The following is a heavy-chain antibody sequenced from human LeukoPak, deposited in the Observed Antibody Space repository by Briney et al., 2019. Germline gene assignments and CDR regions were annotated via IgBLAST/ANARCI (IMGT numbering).Heavy chain of an antibody. CDR3: ARGLILAGETLGY. D-gene: IGHD6-19*01. Sequence: SETLSLTCAVYGGSFSSYYWSWIRQAPGKGLDWIGEINHSGIPRYNPSLRSRVTISLDTSRNQFSLNLTSVTAADTAVYYCARGLILAGETLGYWGQGALVTVSS. CDR1: GGSFSSYY. V-gene: IGHV4-34*01. CDR2: INHSGIP. J-gene: IGHJ4*02.